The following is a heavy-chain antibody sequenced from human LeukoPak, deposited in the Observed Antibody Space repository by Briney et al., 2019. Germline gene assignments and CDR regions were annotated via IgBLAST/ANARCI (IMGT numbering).Heavy chain of an antibody. J-gene: IGHJ4*02. D-gene: IGHD3-10*01. CDR1: GYTFTSYG. CDR2: ISPYNGNT. CDR3: ARDLQVLWFGELSCLSY. Sequence: GASVKVSCKASGYTFTSYGISWVRQAPGQGLEWMGWISPYNGNTNYAPKLQGRLTMTTDTSTSTAYMELRSLRSDDTAVYYCARDLQVLWFGELSCLSYWGQGTLVTVSS. V-gene: IGHV1-18*01.